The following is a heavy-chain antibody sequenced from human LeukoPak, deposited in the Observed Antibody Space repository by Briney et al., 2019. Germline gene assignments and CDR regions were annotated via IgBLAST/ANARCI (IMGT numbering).Heavy chain of an antibody. CDR2: IYYSDIT. V-gene: IGHV4-59*01. CDR1: GGSISGYY. D-gene: IGHD3-3*01. J-gene: IGHJ4*02. Sequence: PSETLSLTCTVSGGSISGYYWSWIRQPPGKGLEWIGYIYYSDITNYSPSLKSRATISVDTSKNQFSLRLSSVTAADTAVYYCARDVRSATGGRAGFDYWGQGTLVTVSS. CDR3: ARDVRSATGGRAGFDY.